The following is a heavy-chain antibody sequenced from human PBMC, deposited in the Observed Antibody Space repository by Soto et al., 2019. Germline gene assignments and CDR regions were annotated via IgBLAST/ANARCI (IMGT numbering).Heavy chain of an antibody. CDR1: GGTFSSYA. D-gene: IGHD3-22*01. J-gene: IGHJ4*02. V-gene: IGHV1-69*06. CDR3: ARAPYYYDSSGYYYYFDY. Sequence: SVKVSCKASGGTFSSYAISWVRQAPGQGLEWMGGITPIFGTANYAQKFQGRVTITADKSTSTAYMELSSLRSEDTAVYYCARAPYYYDSSGYYYYFDYWGQGTLVTVSS. CDR2: ITPIFGTA.